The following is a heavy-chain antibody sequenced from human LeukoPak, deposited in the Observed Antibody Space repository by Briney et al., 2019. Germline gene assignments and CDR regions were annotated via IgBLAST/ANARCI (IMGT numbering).Heavy chain of an antibody. Sequence: GGSLRLSCAASGFTFDDYAMHWVRQAPGKGLEWISGISWNSGSIGYADSVKGRFTISRDNSKNTLYLQMNSLRAEDTAVYYCAKDRVYDSSGYYSGGTDYWGQGTLVTVSS. D-gene: IGHD3-22*01. CDR1: GFTFDDYA. CDR2: ISWNSGSI. CDR3: AKDRVYDSSGYYSGGTDY. V-gene: IGHV3-9*01. J-gene: IGHJ4*02.